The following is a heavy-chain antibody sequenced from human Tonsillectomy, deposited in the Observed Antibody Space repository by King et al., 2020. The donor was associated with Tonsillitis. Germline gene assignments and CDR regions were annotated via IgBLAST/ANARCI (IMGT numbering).Heavy chain of an antibody. J-gene: IGHJ6*02. CDR1: GFTFSRYW. CDR2: IKQDGSEK. V-gene: IGHV3-7*03. CDR3: ARDRYGMDV. Sequence: VQLVESGGGLVQPGGSLRLSCAASGFTFSRYWMSWVRQAPGKGLEWVANIKQDGSEKYYVDSVKGRFTISRDNAKNSLYLKMNSLRAEDTAVYYCARDRYGMDVWGQGTTVTVSS.